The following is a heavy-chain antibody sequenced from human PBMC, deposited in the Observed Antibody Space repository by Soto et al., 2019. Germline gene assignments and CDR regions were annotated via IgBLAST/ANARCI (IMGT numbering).Heavy chain of an antibody. D-gene: IGHD4-17*01. V-gene: IGHV3-48*03. CDR1: GFTFSNYE. CDR2: ISSSGTIT. CDR3: ARDESMRGTTLG. Sequence: EVQLVESGGGLVQPGGSLRLSCAASGFTFSNYEMNWVRQAPGKGLEWVSYISSSGTITYYADSVKGRFTISRDNAKSSLYLQMNSLRVEDTAVYYCARDESMRGTTLGWGQGTLVTVSS. J-gene: IGHJ4*02.